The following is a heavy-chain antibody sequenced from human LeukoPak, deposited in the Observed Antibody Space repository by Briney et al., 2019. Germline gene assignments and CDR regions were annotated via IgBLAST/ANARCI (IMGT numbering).Heavy chain of an antibody. CDR1: GGSISSSSYY. CDR3: ARGILITFGGDLFDY. D-gene: IGHD3-16*01. V-gene: IGHV4-39*07. Sequence: PSETLSFTCTVSGGSISSSSYYWGWIRQPPGKGLEWIGSIYYSGSTYYNPSLKSRVTMSVDTSKNQFSLKLSSVTAADTAVYYCARGILITFGGDLFDYWGQGTLVTVSS. J-gene: IGHJ4*02. CDR2: IYYSGST.